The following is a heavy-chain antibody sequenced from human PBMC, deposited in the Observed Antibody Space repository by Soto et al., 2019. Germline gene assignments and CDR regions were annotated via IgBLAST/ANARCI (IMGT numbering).Heavy chain of an antibody. Sequence: PGESLKISCKGSGYSFTSYWIGWVRQMPGKGLEWMGIIYPGDSDTRYSPSFQGQVTISADKSISTAYLQWSSLKASDTAMYYCARFGAHYDFWSGYKKLYYYYGKDVWGQGTTVTVSS. CDR1: GYSFTSYW. CDR3: ARFGAHYDFWSGYKKLYYYYGKDV. J-gene: IGHJ6*02. D-gene: IGHD3-3*01. CDR2: IYPGDSDT. V-gene: IGHV5-51*01.